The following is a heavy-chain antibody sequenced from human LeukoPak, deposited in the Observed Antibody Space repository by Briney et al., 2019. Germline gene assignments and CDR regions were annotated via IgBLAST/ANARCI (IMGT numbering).Heavy chain of an antibody. CDR3: AKGSGTYVPSAFDI. Sequence: GGSLRLSCAASGFTFSSYAMMWVRQAPGKGLEWVSGISGGSDSTYYADSVKGRFTVSRDKSKNTLYLQMNTLRAEDTAVYYCAKGSGTYVPSAFDIWGQGTMVTVSS. CDR1: GFTFSSYA. CDR2: ISGGSDST. D-gene: IGHD1-26*01. V-gene: IGHV3-23*01. J-gene: IGHJ3*02.